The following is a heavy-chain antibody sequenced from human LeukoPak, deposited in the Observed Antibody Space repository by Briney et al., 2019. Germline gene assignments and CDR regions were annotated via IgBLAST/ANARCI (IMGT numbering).Heavy chain of an antibody. J-gene: IGHJ6*04. CDR1: GFTFSSYA. CDR2: ISYDGSNK. CDR3: ARDGEDSYYYYGMDV. V-gene: IGHV3-30*04. D-gene: IGHD3-10*01. Sequence: PGGSLRLSCAASGFTFSSYAMHWVRQAPGKGLEWVAVISYDGSNKYYADSVKGRFTISRDNSKNTLYLQMNSLRAEDTAVYYCARDGEDSYYYYGMDVWGKGTTVTVSS.